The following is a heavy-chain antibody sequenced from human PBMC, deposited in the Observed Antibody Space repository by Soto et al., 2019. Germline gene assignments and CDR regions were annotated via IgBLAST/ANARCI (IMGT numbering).Heavy chain of an antibody. Sequence: ASVKVSCKASGYTFTGYYMHWVRQAPGQGLEWMGWINPNSGGTNYAQKFQGWVTMTRDTSISTAYMELSRLRSDDTAVYYCARDENIKIFGVAIWGMDVWSQGTTVTVSS. CDR1: GYTFTGYY. CDR2: INPNSGGT. CDR3: ARDENIKIFGVAIWGMDV. V-gene: IGHV1-2*04. J-gene: IGHJ6*02. D-gene: IGHD3-3*01.